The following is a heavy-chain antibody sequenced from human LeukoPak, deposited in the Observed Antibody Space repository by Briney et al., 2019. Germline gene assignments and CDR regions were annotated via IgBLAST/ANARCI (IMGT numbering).Heavy chain of an antibody. V-gene: IGHV3-23*01. CDR2: IFPSGGEI. CDR3: AKTGSSGSHFDY. CDR1: GFTFSTFA. Sequence: PGGSLRLSCAASGFTFSTFAMIWVRQPPGKGLEWVSSIFPSGGEIHYADSVRGRFTISRDNSKSTLSLQMNSLRAEDTAVYYCAKTGSSGSHFDYWGQGTLVTVSS. D-gene: IGHD3-22*01. J-gene: IGHJ4*02.